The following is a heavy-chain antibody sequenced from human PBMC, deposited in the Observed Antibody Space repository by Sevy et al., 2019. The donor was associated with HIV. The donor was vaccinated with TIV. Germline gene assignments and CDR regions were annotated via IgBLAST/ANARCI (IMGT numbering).Heavy chain of an antibody. CDR3: ASPLDYYDSPSAY. CDR1: GFTFSYYS. CDR2: ISSSSSYI. Sequence: GGSLRLSCAASGFTFSYYSMNWVRQAPGKELEWVSSISSSSSYIYYADSVKGRFTISRDNAKNSLYLQMNSLRAEDTAVYYCASPLDYYDSPSAYWGQGTLVTVSS. J-gene: IGHJ4*02. D-gene: IGHD3-22*01. V-gene: IGHV3-21*01.